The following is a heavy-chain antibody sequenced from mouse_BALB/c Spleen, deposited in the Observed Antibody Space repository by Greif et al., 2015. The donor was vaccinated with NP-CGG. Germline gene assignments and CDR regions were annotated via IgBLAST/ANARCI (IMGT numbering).Heavy chain of an antibody. J-gene: IGHJ3*01. CDR2: IRNKANGYTT. D-gene: IGHD1-2*01. CDR1: GFTFTDYY. CDR3: ARTTTATFAY. Sequence: VQLKESGGGLVQPGGSLRLSCATSGFTFTDYYMSWVRQPPGKALEWLGFIRNKANGYTTEYSASVKGRFTISRDNSQSILYLQMNTLRAEDSATYYCARTTTATFAYWGQGTLVTVSA. V-gene: IGHV7-3*02.